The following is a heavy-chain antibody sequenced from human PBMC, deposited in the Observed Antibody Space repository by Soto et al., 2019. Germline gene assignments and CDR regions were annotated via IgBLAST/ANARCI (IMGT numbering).Heavy chain of an antibody. Sequence: QVQLQESGPGLVKPSDTLSLTCAVSGYSISSSNWWGWIRQPPGKRLEWIGYIYQSGSTYYNPSLTSRVTMSVDTSKNQFSLKLSSVTAVDSAVYYCARKGSGVYGMDVWGQGTTVSVSS. CDR3: ARKGSGVYGMDV. V-gene: IGHV4-28*01. D-gene: IGHD3-10*01. CDR1: GYSISSSNW. CDR2: IYQSGST. J-gene: IGHJ6*02.